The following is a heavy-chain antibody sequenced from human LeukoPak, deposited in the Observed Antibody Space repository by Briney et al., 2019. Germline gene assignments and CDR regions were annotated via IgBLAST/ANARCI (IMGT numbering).Heavy chain of an antibody. CDR1: AYISSDFG. J-gene: IGHJ6*03. D-gene: IGHD3-16*02. CDR3: ARVYLYTTGWSAAYYYFMDV. CDR2: VSGDNGQT. Sequence: GASVKVSCKASAYISSDFGISWVRLAPGGGLEWMGWVSGDNGQTHYAHKFYGRVTITMETSTNTAYMELRGLRSDDTAIYYCARVYLYTTGWSAAYYYFMDVWGKGTTVIVSS. V-gene: IGHV1-18*01.